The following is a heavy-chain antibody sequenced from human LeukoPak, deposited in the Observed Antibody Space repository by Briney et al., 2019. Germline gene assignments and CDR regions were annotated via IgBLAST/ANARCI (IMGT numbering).Heavy chain of an antibody. CDR2: INPKNGGT. CDR1: GYTFTSYG. CDR3: ARDQGNGYYINWFDP. Sequence: GASVKVSCKASGYTFTSYGISWVRQAPGQGPEWMGWINPKNGGTKLAQKFQGRVTMTTDTSISTAYMELSKLTSDDTAMYYCARDQGNGYYINWFDPWGQGTLVTVSS. D-gene: IGHD3-22*01. J-gene: IGHJ5*02. V-gene: IGHV1-2*02.